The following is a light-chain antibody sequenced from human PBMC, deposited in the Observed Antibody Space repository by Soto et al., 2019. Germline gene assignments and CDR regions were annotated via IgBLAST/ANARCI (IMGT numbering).Light chain of an antibody. J-gene: IGKJ4*01. V-gene: IGKV1-39*01. CDR1: QSISSY. CDR2: AAS. CDR3: QQSYSTPLT. Sequence: DIQMTQSPSSLSSSVGDRVTITCRASQSISSYLNWYQQKPGKVPKLLIYAASSLQSGVPSRFSGSGSGTDFTLTISSLQPEDFATYHCQQSYSTPLTFGGGTKVEIK.